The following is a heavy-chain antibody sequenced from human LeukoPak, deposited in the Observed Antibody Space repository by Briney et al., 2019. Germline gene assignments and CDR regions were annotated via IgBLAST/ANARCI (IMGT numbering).Heavy chain of an antibody. Sequence: GGSLRLSCAASGFTLSSYGMHWVRQAPGKGLEWVAFIRYDGSNKYYADSVKGRFTISRDNSKNTLYLQMNSLRAEDTAVYYCAKVSHYYDSSGYVDYWGQGTLATVSS. CDR3: AKVSHYYDSSGYVDY. D-gene: IGHD3-22*01. J-gene: IGHJ4*02. CDR1: GFTLSSYG. V-gene: IGHV3-30*02. CDR2: IRYDGSNK.